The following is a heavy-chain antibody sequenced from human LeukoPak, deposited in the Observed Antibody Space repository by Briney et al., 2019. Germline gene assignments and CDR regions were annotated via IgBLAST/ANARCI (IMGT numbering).Heavy chain of an antibody. CDR3: ARDRGYTYGWYMDV. Sequence: GGSLRLSCAASGFTFSSVIINYSMDWVRQAPGKGLEWVSYISSSSSTIYYADSVKGRFTISRDNAKTSLYLQMNSLRAEDTAVYYCARDRGYTYGWYMDVWGKGTTVTVSS. CDR2: ISSSSSTI. CDR1: GFTFSSVIINYS. J-gene: IGHJ6*03. V-gene: IGHV3-48*01. D-gene: IGHD5-18*01.